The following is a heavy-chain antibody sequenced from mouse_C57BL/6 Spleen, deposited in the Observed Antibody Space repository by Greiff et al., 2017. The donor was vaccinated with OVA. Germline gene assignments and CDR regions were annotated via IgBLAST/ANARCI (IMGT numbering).Heavy chain of an antibody. CDR3: ARQRGYYGSSRYYYAMDY. Sequence: EVQLMESWGDLVKPGGSLKLSCAASGFTFSSYGMSWVRQTPDKRLEWVATISSGGSYTYYPDSVKGRFTISRDNAKNTLYLQMSSLKSEDTAMYYCARQRGYYGSSRYYYAMDYWGQGTSVTVSS. J-gene: IGHJ4*01. D-gene: IGHD1-1*01. CDR1: GFTFSSYG. V-gene: IGHV5-6*01. CDR2: ISSGGSYT.